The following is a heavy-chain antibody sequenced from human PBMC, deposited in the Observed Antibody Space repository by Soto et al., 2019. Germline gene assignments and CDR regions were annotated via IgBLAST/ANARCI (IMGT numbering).Heavy chain of an antibody. D-gene: IGHD2-15*01. Sequence: EVQLVESGGGLGQPGGSLRLSCAASGFTFSSYSMNWVRQAPGKGLEWVSYIGSSSSMIYYADSVKGRFTISRDNAKNSLYLQMNSLREGGTAVYYCARQGWYFDYWGQGTLVTVSS. J-gene: IGHJ4*02. CDR1: GFTFSSYS. CDR3: ARQGWYFDY. CDR2: IGSSSSMI. V-gene: IGHV3-48*02.